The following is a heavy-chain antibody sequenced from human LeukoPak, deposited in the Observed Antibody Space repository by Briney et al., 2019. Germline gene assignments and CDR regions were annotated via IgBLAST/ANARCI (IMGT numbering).Heavy chain of an antibody. CDR2: INTNTGNP. V-gene: IGHV7-4-1*02. D-gene: IGHD3-16*02. CDR1: GYTFTSYA. J-gene: IGHJ4*02. Sequence: GASVKVSCKASGYTFTSYAMNWVRQAPGQGLEWMGWINTNTGNPTYAQGFTGRFVFSLDTSVSTAYLQISSLKAEDTAVYYCARDHYVWGSYRYTRYFDYWGQGTLVTVSS. CDR3: ARDHYVWGSYRYTRYFDY.